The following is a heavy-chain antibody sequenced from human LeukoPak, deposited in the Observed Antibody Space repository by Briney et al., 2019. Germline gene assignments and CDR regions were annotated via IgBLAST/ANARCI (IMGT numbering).Heavy chain of an antibody. CDR1: GGSISSSNW. CDR2: INHSGST. J-gene: IGHJ4*02. V-gene: IGHV4-4*02. CDR3: ARRSDYGDFFDDD. D-gene: IGHD4-17*01. Sequence: PSGTLSLTCAVSGGSISSSNWWSWVRQPPGKGLEWIGEINHSGSTNYNPSLKSRLTISVDTSKNQFSLQLSSVTAADTAVYYCARRSDYGDFFDDDWGQGTLVTVSS.